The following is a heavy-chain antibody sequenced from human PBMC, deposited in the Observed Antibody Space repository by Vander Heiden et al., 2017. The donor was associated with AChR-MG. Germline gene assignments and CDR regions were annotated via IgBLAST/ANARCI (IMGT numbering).Heavy chain of an antibody. V-gene: IGHV3-21*01. J-gene: IGHJ4*02. Sequence: EVQLVESGGGLVKPGGSLRLSCAASGFTFSSYSMNWVRQAPGKGLEVVSSISSSSSYIYYADSVKGRFTISRDNAKNSLYLQMNSLRAEDTAVYYCARVRSVTTPSLDYWGQGTLVTVSS. D-gene: IGHD4-17*01. CDR1: GFTFSSYS. CDR3: ARVRSVTTPSLDY. CDR2: ISSSSSYI.